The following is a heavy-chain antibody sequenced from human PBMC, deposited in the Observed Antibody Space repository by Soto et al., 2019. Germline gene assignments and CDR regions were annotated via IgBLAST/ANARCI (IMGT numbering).Heavy chain of an antibody. J-gene: IGHJ5*02. V-gene: IGHV1-69*01. CDR1: GGTFSSYA. D-gene: IGHD3-10*01. CDR3: ARVTSMVRGVIDNWFDP. CDR2: IIPMYGPA. Sequence: QVPLVQSGAEVKKPGSSVTVSCKASGGTFSSYAIHWVRQAPGQGLEWMGGIIPMYGPAKYAQRFQDRDTITADESTTTVYMELTSLTSQDTAVYYCARVTSMVRGVIDNWFDPWGHGTLVTVSS.